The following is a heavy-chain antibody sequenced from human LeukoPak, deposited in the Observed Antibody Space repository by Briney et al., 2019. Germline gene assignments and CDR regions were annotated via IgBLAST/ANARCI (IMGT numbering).Heavy chain of an antibody. J-gene: IGHJ4*02. CDR2: IIPILGIA. V-gene: IGHV1-69*04. CDR3: ARDDDLEWLFDY. D-gene: IGHD3-3*01. Sequence: ASVKVSCKASGGTFSSNTISWVRQAPGQGLEWMGRIIPILGIANYAQKFQGRVTITADKSTSTAYMELSSLRSEDTAVYYCARDDDLEWLFDYWGQGTLVTVSS. CDR1: GGTFSSNT.